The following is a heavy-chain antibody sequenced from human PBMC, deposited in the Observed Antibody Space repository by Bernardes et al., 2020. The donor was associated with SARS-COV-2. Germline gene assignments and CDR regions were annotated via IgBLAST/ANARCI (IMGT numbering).Heavy chain of an antibody. CDR1: GGSINDYY. D-gene: IGHD6-19*01. V-gene: IGHV4-59*01. CDR3: AREQWLAHYFDY. Sequence: ETLSLTCTVSGGSINDYYWSWIRQSPEKGLEWIGYVYYNGNINHNPSLNYNPSLMSRVTISVDTSKSQFSLNLSSVTAADTAVYYCAREQWLAHYFDYWGQGILVTVSS. J-gene: IGHJ4*02. CDR2: VYYNGNI.